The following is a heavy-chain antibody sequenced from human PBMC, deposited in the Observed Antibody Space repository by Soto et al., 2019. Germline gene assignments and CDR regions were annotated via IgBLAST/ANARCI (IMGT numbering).Heavy chain of an antibody. D-gene: IGHD3-22*01. J-gene: IGHJ6*02. CDR2: INPSGGST. CDR1: GYTFTSYY. CDR3: ASGRTRSSITMIVVVDYGMDV. Sequence: RASVKVSCKASGYTFTSYYMHWVRQAPGQGLEWMGIINPSGGSTSYAQKFQGRVTMTRDTSTSTVYMELSSLRSEDTAVYYCASGRTRSSITMIVVVDYGMDVWGQGTTVTVSS. V-gene: IGHV1-46*01.